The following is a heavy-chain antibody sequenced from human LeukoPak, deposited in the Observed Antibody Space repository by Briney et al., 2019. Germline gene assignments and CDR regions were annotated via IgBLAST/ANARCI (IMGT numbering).Heavy chain of an antibody. D-gene: IGHD3-10*01. CDR1: GFSFSGHG. V-gene: IGHV3-33*01. CDR2: IWYDGSSK. Sequence: GGPLRLSCAASGFSFSGHGMHWVRQAPGKGLEWVALIWYDGSSKYYGDSVKGRFTISRDNSKNTLYLQMNSLRDEDTAVYYCAREYRFGIRAADYYGMDVWGQGTTVTVSS. CDR3: AREYRFGIRAADYYGMDV. J-gene: IGHJ6*02.